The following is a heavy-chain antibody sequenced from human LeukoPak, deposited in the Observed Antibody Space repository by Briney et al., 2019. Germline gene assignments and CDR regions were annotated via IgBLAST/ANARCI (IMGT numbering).Heavy chain of an antibody. Sequence: PSETLSLTCTVSGYSISSGYYWGWIRQPPGKGLEWIGSIYHSGSTYYNPSLKSRVTISVDTSKIQFSLKLSSVTAADTAVCYCARVRYYYGSGSPRNYYYYYYMDVWGKGTTVTVSS. CDR1: GYSISSGYY. J-gene: IGHJ6*03. CDR3: ARVRYYYGSGSPRNYYYYYYMDV. CDR2: IYHSGST. V-gene: IGHV4-38-2*02. D-gene: IGHD3-10*01.